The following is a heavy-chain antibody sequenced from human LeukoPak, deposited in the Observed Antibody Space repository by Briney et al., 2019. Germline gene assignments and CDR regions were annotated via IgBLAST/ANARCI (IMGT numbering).Heavy chain of an antibody. D-gene: IGHD4-17*01. CDR3: ARQLDSDYGFDY. J-gene: IGHJ4*02. V-gene: IGHV3-48*03. CDR1: GFTFSSYE. Sequence: GGSLRLSCAASGFTFSSYEMNWVRQAPGKGLEWVSYISSSGSTIYYADSVKGRFTISRDNAKNSLYLQMNSLRAEDTAVYYCARQLDSDYGFDYWGQGTLVTVSS. CDR2: ISSSGSTI.